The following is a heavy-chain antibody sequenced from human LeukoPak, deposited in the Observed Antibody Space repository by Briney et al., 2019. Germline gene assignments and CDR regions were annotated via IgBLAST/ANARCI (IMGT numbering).Heavy chain of an antibody. CDR3: ASHPPDY. V-gene: IGHV4-59*11. CDR2: IYYSGST. J-gene: IGHJ4*02. Sequence: SETLSLTCTVSGGSISSHYWSWIRQPPGKGLEWIGYIYYSGSTNYNPSPKSRVTISVDTSKNQFSLKLSSVTAADTAVYYCASHPPDYWGQGTLVTVSS. CDR1: GGSISSHY.